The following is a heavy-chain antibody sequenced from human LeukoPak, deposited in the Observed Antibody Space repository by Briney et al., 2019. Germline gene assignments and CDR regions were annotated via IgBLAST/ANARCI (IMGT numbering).Heavy chain of an antibody. CDR3: ARDRYYYDSSGPPRYGMDV. CDR1: GFTFSNYW. D-gene: IGHD3-22*01. J-gene: IGHJ6*02. Sequence: GGSLRLSCEGSGFTFSNYWMSWVRQAPGKGLEWVSVIYSGGSTYYADSVKGRFTISRDNSKNTLYLQMNSLRAEDTAVYYCARDRYYYDSSGPPRYGMDVWGQGTTVTVSS. CDR2: IYSGGST. V-gene: IGHV3-66*01.